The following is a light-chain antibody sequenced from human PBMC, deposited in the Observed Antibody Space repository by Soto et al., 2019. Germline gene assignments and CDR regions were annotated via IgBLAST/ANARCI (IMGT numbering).Light chain of an antibody. CDR1: SSDVSDYNF. CDR2: GVD. J-gene: IGLJ3*02. Sequence: QSALTQPRSVSGSPGQSVTISCTGASSDVSDYNFVSWYQQYAGKAPKVIIYGVDKRSSGVPDRFSGSKSGNTASLTISGLPTEDEAEYFCCSYTGTYTVVFGGGTKVTVL. CDR3: CSYTGTYTVV. V-gene: IGLV2-11*01.